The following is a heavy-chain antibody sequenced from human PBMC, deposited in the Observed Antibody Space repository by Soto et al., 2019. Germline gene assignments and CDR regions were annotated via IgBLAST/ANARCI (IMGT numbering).Heavy chain of an antibody. CDR3: TTNYYDSSGYDNWFDP. V-gene: IGHV3-49*03. Sequence: GGYLRLSCTASGFTIGDYVMSWLRQVPGKGLEWVGFIRSKAYGGRTEYAASVKGRFIISRDDSKSIAYLQMNSLKTEDTAVYYCTTNYYDSSGYDNWFDPWGQGT. J-gene: IGHJ5*02. CDR2: IRSKAYGGRT. CDR1: GFTIGDYV. D-gene: IGHD3-22*01.